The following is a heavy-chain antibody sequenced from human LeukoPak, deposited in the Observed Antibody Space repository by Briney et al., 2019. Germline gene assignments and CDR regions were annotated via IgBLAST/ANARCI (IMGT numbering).Heavy chain of an antibody. CDR1: GYTFTSYG. D-gene: IGHD7-27*01. J-gene: IGHJ6*02. V-gene: IGHV1-18*01. CDR3: ARDTLAGDDDYYYYGMDV. Sequence: ASVKVSCKASGYTFTSYGISWVRQAPGQGLEWMGWISAYNGNTNYAQKLQGRVTMTTDTSTSTAYMELRSLRSDDTAVYYCARDTLAGDDDYYYYGMDVWGQGTTVTVSS. CDR2: ISAYNGNT.